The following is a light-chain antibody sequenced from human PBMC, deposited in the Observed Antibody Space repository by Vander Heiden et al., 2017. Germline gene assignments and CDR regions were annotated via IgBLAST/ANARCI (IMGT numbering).Light chain of an antibody. CDR2: EVS. CDR3: SSYTSSSTLYV. V-gene: IGLV2-14*01. CDR1: SSDVGGYNY. Sequence: YGSRRPRLSITISCTGTSSDVGGYNYVSWYQQHPGKAPKLMIYEVSNRPSGVSNRFSGSKSGNTASLTISGLQAEDEADYYCSSYTSSSTLYVFGTGTKVTVL. J-gene: IGLJ1*01.